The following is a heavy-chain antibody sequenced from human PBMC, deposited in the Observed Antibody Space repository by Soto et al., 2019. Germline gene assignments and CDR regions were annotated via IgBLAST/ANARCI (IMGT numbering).Heavy chain of an antibody. V-gene: IGHV3-23*01. CDR3: AKDTSSSPYYMDV. D-gene: IGHD2-2*01. J-gene: IGHJ6*03. Sequence: EVQVLESGGGSVQPGGSLRLSCAASGFTFSNFAMRWVRHAPGKGLEWVSEITGSTGTTYYADSVKGRFIISRDKSKNTVHLQMDSLRAEDTAVYYCAKDTSSSPYYMDVWGKGTTVTVSS. CDR2: ITGSTGTT. CDR1: GFTFSNFA.